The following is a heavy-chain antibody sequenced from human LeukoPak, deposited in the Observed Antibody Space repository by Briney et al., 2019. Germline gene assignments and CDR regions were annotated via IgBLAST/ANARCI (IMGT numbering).Heavy chain of an antibody. CDR2: IRSKTSGETT. CDR1: GFTFGDYA. D-gene: IGHD3-3*01. J-gene: IGHJ6*03. Sequence: GGSLRLSCTASGFTFGDYAMSWVRQAPGKGLEWVGFIRSKTSGETTEYVASVKGRFTISRHNSNSIDYLQMNRLKPEDTAVYYCARTTYNDFWSGDTRYYSHYMDVWGKGTTVTVSS. V-gene: IGHV3-49*04. CDR3: ARTTYNDFWSGDTRYYSHYMDV.